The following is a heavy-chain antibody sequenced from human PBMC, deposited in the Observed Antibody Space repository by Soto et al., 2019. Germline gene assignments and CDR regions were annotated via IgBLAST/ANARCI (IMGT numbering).Heavy chain of an antibody. CDR1: GFPFSSNA. CDR3: AKEAAAGLYFFDY. Sequence: EVQLLESGGGLVQPGGSLRASCAASGFPFSSNALSWVRLAPGKGLEWVSTISGSDGSTYYADPVKGRFTISRDSSRNTLYLQMNSLRAEDTAVYYCAKEAAAGLYFFDYWGQGTLVTVSS. J-gene: IGHJ4*02. V-gene: IGHV3-23*01. CDR2: ISGSDGST. D-gene: IGHD6-13*01.